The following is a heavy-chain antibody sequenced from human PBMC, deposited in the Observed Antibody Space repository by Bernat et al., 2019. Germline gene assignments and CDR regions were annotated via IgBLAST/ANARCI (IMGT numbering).Heavy chain of an antibody. CDR1: GGSISSSNW. Sequence: QVQLQESGPGLVNPSGTLSLTCAVSGGSISSSNWWSWVRRPPGKGLEWSGAISNSGCTNYNPSRRSRVTISVDKSKHQFSLKMSSVTAADTAEYYCARDTPTYFDYWGQGTLVTVSS. J-gene: IGHJ4*02. CDR3: ARDTPTYFDY. CDR2: ISNSGCT. V-gene: IGHV4-4*02.